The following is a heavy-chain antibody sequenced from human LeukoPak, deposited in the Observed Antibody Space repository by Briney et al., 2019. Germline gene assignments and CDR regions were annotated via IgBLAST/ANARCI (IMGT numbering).Heavy chain of an antibody. CDR2: VHTTTTIAAGTT. CDR3: AKDRFENSDGYPALYSGPDY. CDR1: GFTFSTNS. D-gene: IGHD5-24*01. J-gene: IGHJ4*02. V-gene: IGHV3-48*01. Sequence: GGSLRLSCAASGFTFSTNSMNWVRQAPGKGLEWVASVHTTTTIAAGTTFYADSVKGRFTISRDNSKNTLYLQMNSLRAEDTAVYYCAKDRFENSDGYPALYSGPDYWGQGTLVTVSS.